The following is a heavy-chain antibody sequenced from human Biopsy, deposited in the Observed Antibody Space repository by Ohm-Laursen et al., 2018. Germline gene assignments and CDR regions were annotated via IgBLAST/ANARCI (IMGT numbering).Heavy chain of an antibody. Sequence: TLSLTWVVYGATSSDYYWSWIRQPPGKGLEWLGQIDRSGNTNYNPSLKGRLTISANTSKNQFSLKLTSVTAADTAVYFCGNEIYGRDYWGQGALVTVSS. CDR2: IDRSGNT. J-gene: IGHJ4*02. CDR3: GNEIYGRDY. CDR1: GATSSDYY. V-gene: IGHV4-34*08. D-gene: IGHD4-17*01.